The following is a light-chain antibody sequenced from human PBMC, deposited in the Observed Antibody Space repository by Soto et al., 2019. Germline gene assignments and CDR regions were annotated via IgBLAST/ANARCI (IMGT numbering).Light chain of an antibody. CDR1: FSNIGDNA. V-gene: IGLV1-44*01. CDR2: LND. Sequence: QSVLTQPPSLSATPGQRVNISCSGSFSNIGDNAVNWYQQLPGAAPKLLIYLNDQRPSGVPDRFPGSKSGTSAFLAISGLQSEDEDDYYCAAWDDSLNAIFGTGTKVTVL. CDR3: AAWDDSLNAI. J-gene: IGLJ1*01.